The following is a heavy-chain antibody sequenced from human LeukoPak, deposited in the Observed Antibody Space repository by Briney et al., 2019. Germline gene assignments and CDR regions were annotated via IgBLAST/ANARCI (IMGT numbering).Heavy chain of an antibody. V-gene: IGHV3-53*01. J-gene: IGHJ4*02. D-gene: IGHD4-23*01. CDR3: ARRGLGNRWSFDY. CDR1: GFTVSSNS. Sequence: GGSLRLSCTVSGFTVSSNSMSWVRQAPGKGLEWVSFIYSGGNTHYSDSVKGRFTISRDNSKNTLYLQMNSLRAEDTAVYYCARRGLGNRWSFDYWGQGTLVTVSS. CDR2: IYSGGNT.